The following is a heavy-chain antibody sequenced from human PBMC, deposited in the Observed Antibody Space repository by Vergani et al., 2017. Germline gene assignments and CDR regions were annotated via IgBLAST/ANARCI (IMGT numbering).Heavy chain of an antibody. J-gene: IGHJ6*02. V-gene: IGHV1-69*01. D-gene: IGHD3-10*01. CDR1: GGTFSSYA. CDR2: IIPIFGTA. CDR3: ARGDITMVRGVPYYYYGMDV. Sequence: QVQLVQSGAEVKKPGSSVKVSCKASGGTFSSYAISWVRQAPGQGLEWMGGIIPIFGTANYAQKFQGRVTITADESTSTAYMELSSLRSEDTAVYYCARGDITMVRGVPYYYYGMDVWGQGTTVTVSS.